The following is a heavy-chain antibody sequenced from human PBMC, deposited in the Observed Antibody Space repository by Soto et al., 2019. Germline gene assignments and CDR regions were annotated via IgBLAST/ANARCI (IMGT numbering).Heavy chain of an antibody. J-gene: IGHJ6*02. CDR2: ISNSGSTI. CDR1: GFTFSNYE. CDR3: ASDWHFWSGSYAMDV. Sequence: GGSLRRSCAASGFTFSNYEMNWVRQAPGKGLEWISYISNSGSTIYYADSVKGRFTISRDNAENSMYLQMNSLRAEDTAVYYCASDWHFWSGSYAMDVWGQGTTVTVA. V-gene: IGHV3-48*03. D-gene: IGHD3-3*02.